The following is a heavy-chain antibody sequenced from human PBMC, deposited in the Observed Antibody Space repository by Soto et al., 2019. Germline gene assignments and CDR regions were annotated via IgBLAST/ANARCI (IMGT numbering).Heavy chain of an antibody. J-gene: IGHJ4*02. CDR1: GGSFSGYY. CDR2: INHSGST. CDR3: ARQRGTTLGTDH. Sequence: PSETLSLTCAVYGGSFSGYYWSWIRQPPGKGLEWIGEINHSGSTNYNPSLKSRVTISVDTSKNQFSLSLGSVTAADTAVYYCARQRGTTLGTDHWGPGSLVTVSS. D-gene: IGHD4-17*01. V-gene: IGHV4-34*01.